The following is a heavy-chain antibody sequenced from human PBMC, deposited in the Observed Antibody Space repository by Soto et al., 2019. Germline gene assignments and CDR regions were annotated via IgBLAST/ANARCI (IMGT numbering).Heavy chain of an antibody. CDR1: GYTFSNYG. V-gene: IGHV1-18*01. D-gene: IGHD2-2*01. CDR3: ARGASCSSTSCYDNFHYGLAV. CDR2: ITASNGNA. J-gene: IGHJ6*02. Sequence: ASVKVSCKASGYTFSNYGSSWVRQAPGQGLEWMGWITASNGNANYAREIQGRLTLTRDTSTNTASMELRSLRSDDTAVYYCARGASCSSTSCYDNFHYGLAVWGQGTTVTVSS.